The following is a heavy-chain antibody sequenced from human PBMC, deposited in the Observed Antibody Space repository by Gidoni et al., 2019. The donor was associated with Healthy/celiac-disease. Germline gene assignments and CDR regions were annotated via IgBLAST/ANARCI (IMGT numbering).Heavy chain of an antibody. V-gene: IGHV4-31*03. J-gene: IGHJ3*02. CDR2: IYYSGST. D-gene: IGHD6-19*01. CDR3: ARSSQGSGWYNYAFDI. CDR1: GGSISSGCYY. Sequence: QVQLQESGPGLVKPSQTLSLTCTVSGGSISSGCYYWSWIRQHPGKGLEWIGYIYYSGSTYYNPSLKSRVTISVDTSKNQFSLKLSSVTAADTAVYYCARSSQGSGWYNYAFDIWGQGTMVTVSS.